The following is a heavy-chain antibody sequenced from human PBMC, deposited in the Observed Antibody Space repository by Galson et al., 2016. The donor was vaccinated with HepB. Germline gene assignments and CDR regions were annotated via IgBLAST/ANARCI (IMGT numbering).Heavy chain of an antibody. Sequence: SLRLSCAASRFTFSTYAMHWVRQAPGKGLEWVAVISSDGSNKYYADSVKGRFTISRDSSKNTLSLQMNSLRAEDAANYYCARDINDYVWGSYRPTANFYGMDVWGQGTTVTVSS. V-gene: IGHV3-30-3*01. CDR1: RFTFSTYA. CDR2: ISSDGSNK. J-gene: IGHJ6*02. CDR3: ARDINDYVWGSYRPTANFYGMDV. D-gene: IGHD3-16*02.